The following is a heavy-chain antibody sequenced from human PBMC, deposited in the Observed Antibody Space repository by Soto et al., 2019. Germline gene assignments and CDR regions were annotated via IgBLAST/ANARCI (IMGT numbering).Heavy chain of an antibody. CDR3: AKDKSNDFWSGTTPFDY. Sequence: GGSLRLSCAASGFTFDDYAMHWVRQAPGKGLGWVSGISWNSGSIGYADSVKGRFTISRDNAKNSLYLQMNSLRAEDTALYYCAKDKSNDFWSGTTPFDYWGQGTLVTVSS. CDR2: ISWNSGSI. D-gene: IGHD3-3*01. CDR1: GFTFDDYA. V-gene: IGHV3-9*01. J-gene: IGHJ4*02.